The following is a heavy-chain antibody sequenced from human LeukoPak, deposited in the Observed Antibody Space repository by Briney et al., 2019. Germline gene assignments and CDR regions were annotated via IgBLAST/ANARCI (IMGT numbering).Heavy chain of an antibody. CDR1: GFTFSSYS. CDR3: ARDRADILTGYYSHDAFDI. CDR2: ISSSSSYI. D-gene: IGHD3-9*01. V-gene: IGHV3-21*01. J-gene: IGHJ3*02. Sequence: GGSLRLSCAASGFTFSSYSMNWVRQAPGKGLEWVSSISSSSSYIYYADSVKGRFTISRDNAKNSLYLQMNSLRAEDTAVYYCARDRADILTGYYSHDAFDIWGQGTMVTVSS.